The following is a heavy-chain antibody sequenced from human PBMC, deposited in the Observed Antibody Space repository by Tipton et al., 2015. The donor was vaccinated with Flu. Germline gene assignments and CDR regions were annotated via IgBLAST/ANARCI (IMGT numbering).Heavy chain of an antibody. V-gene: IGHV4-30-4*01. CDR2: IYYSGST. J-gene: IGHJ4*02. CDR1: GDSISYSDSY. D-gene: IGHD3-10*01. Sequence: LRLSCTVSGDSISYSDSYWGWIRQPPGKGLEWIGYIYYSGSTYYNPSLKSRVTISVDTSKNQFSLKLTSVTAADTAVYYCARGIGILWFGELLSYFDYWGQGSLVTVSS. CDR3: ARGIGILWFGELLSYFDY.